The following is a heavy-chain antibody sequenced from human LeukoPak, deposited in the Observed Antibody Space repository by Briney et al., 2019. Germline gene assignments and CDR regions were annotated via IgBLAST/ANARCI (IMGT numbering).Heavy chain of an antibody. D-gene: IGHD3-22*01. J-gene: IGHJ3*02. CDR3: ARDLYDSSGYTSINAFDI. CDR1: GGSIGSYY. CDR2: IYTSGST. Sequence: TSETLSLTCTVSGGSIGSYYWSWIRQPAGKGLEWIGRIYTSGSTNYNPSLKSRVTMSVDTSKNQFSLKLSSVTAADTAVYYCARDLYDSSGYTSINAFDIWGQGTMVTVSS. V-gene: IGHV4-4*07.